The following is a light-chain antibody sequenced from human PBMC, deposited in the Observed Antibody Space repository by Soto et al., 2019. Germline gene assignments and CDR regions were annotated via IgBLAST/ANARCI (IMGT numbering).Light chain of an antibody. CDR3: QKYNGSLFT. J-gene: IGKJ3*01. V-gene: IGKV1-27*01. CDR2: AAS. Sequence: DIQMTQSPSSLSASVGDRVTITCRTSQGVSNYLAWYQQKPGKVPKLLIYAASTLQSGFPSRFSGSGSGTDFTLTISGLQPEDVATYYCQKYNGSLFTFGPGTKVDIK. CDR1: QGVSNY.